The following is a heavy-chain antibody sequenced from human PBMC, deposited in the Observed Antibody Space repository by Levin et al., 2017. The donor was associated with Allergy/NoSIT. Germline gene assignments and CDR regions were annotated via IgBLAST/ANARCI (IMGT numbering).Heavy chain of an antibody. V-gene: IGHV3-66*01. Sequence: GESLKISCVASGFSVSNHKMSWVRQAPGKGLEWISVIYTGGRTYYADSVKGRFSISRDTSKNTLYLQMNSLRAEDTAVYYCARDSPLAAQNTPFHWGQGTLVTVSS. CDR2: IYTGGRT. CDR3: ARDSPLAAQNTPFH. CDR1: GFSVSNHK. D-gene: IGHD6-6*01. J-gene: IGHJ4*02.